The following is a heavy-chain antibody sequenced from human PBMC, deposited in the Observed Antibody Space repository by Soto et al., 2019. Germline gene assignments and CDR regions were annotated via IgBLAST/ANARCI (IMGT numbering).Heavy chain of an antibody. CDR2: IYYSGST. J-gene: IGHJ4*02. V-gene: IGHV4-30-4*01. D-gene: IGHD6-19*01. CDR3: ARFGSIAVTRFDY. CDR1: GGSISSGDYY. Sequence: SETLSLTCTVSGGSISSGDYYWSWIRQPPGKGLEWIGYIYYSGSTYYNPSLKSRVTISVDTSKNQFSLNLTSVTAADTAVYYCARFGSIAVTRFDYWGQGVLVT.